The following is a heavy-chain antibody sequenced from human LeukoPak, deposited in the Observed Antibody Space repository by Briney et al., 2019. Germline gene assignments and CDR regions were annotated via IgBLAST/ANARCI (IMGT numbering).Heavy chain of an antibody. CDR3: ARDPTTYYYDSSGPTLFDY. V-gene: IGHV3-33*08. CDR1: GFTFSSYG. Sequence: GRSLRLSCAASGFTFSSYGMHWVRQAPGKGLEWVAVIWYDGSNKYYADSVKGRFTISRDNSKNTLYLQMNSLRAEDTAVYYCARDPTTYYYDSSGPTLFDYWGQGTLVTVSS. J-gene: IGHJ4*02. D-gene: IGHD3-22*01. CDR2: IWYDGSNK.